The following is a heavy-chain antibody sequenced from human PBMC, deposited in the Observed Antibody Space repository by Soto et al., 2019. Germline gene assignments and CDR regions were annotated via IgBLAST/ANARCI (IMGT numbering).Heavy chain of an antibody. J-gene: IGHJ4*02. D-gene: IGHD6-13*01. V-gene: IGHV4-59*08. CDR3: ARGFTIGWYTYYFDP. Sequence: SETLSLTCTVSGASISGYHWSWIRQPPGKGLEWIGYIYYTGSTNYNPSLKSRVTMSVDTSKNQFSLKLNSVTAADTAVYYCARGFTIGWYTYYFDPWGQGPLVTVFS. CDR1: GASISGYH. CDR2: IYYTGST.